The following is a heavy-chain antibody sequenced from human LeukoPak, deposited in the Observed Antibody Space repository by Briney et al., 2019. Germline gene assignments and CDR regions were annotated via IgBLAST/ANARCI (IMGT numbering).Heavy chain of an antibody. J-gene: IGHJ6*02. CDR3: ARGNILSGYCFDF. CDR1: GGSITGYY. Sequence: SETLSLTCAVYGGSITGYYWSWIRQPPGKGLEWVGETHYTGATSYNPSLKSRATISIDTSKNQVSLKLSSVTAADTAVYYCARGNILSGYCFDFWGQGTTVTVSS. D-gene: IGHD3-9*01. V-gene: IGHV4-34*01. CDR2: THYTGAT.